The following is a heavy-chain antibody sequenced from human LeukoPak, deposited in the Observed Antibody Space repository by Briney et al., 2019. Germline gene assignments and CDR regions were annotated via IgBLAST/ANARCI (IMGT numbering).Heavy chain of an antibody. CDR1: GFSFSTYW. V-gene: IGHV3-74*01. CDR3: ARGDGTFWGLPF. J-gene: IGHJ4*02. Sequence: GAALRLSSAAGGFSFSTYWRRCVRPAGGGVLRLVRRINPDARTTDYADPGKGRFSISRDSAKRTLYLEMNSLRAEDTAVYYCARGDGTFWGLPFWGQGTLVTVSS. D-gene: IGHD5-24*01. CDR2: INPDARTT.